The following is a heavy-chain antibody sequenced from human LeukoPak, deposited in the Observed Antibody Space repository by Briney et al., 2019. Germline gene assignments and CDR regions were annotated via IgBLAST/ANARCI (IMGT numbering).Heavy chain of an antibody. CDR2: ISYDGYNK. Sequence: GGSLRLSCAASGFTFSSYAMHWARQAPGKGLEWVALISYDGYNKYYADSVKGRFTISRDNSKNTLSLQMNSLRAEDTAVYYCARDRDTAIMVVTLIDYWGQGTLVTVSS. CDR3: ARDRDTAIMVVTLIDY. J-gene: IGHJ4*02. V-gene: IGHV3-30-3*01. CDR1: GFTFSSYA. D-gene: IGHD5-18*01.